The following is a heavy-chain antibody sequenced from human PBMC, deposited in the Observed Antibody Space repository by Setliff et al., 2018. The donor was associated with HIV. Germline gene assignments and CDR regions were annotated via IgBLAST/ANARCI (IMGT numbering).Heavy chain of an antibody. V-gene: IGHV4-34*01. CDR2: ISHGGST. D-gene: IGHD1-7*01. J-gene: IGHJ4*02. CDR3: ATYNWNFIVGY. CDR1: GGSFSGYY. Sequence: KPSETLSLTCAVYGGSFSGYYWSWIRQPPGKGLEWIGEISHGGSTNYNPSLKSRVTISMDMSKNQFSLKLTSLTAADTAVYYCATYNWNFIVGYWGQGTLVTVSS.